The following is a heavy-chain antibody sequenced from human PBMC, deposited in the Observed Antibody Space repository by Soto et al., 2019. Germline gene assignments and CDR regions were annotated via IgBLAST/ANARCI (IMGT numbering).Heavy chain of an antibody. CDR3: ARDKTYYYDSSGPYYYGMDV. CDR2: ISSSSSYT. CDR1: RFTFSDYY. J-gene: IGHJ6*02. V-gene: IGHV3-11*06. D-gene: IGHD3-22*01. Sequence: GGSLRLSCAASRFTFSDYYMSWIRQAPGKGLEWVSYISSSSSYTNYADSVKGRFTISRDNAKNSLYLQMNSLRAEDTAVYYCARDKTYYYDSSGPYYYGMDVWGQGTTVTVSS.